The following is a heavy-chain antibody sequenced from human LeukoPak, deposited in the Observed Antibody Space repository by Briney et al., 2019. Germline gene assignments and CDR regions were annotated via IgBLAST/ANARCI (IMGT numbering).Heavy chain of an antibody. D-gene: IGHD3-22*01. CDR2: VSYDGGHK. CDR1: GFSLSDYG. Sequence: GGSLRLSCVGSGFSLSDYGIHWVRQAPGKGLEWVAVVSYDGGHKYYADSVKGRFTISKDTSSDTVSLQMNSLRVEDTALYCCARDRINMMVLGHDSGLDCWGQGTLVTVSS. V-gene: IGHV3-30*03. CDR3: ARDRINMMVLGHDSGLDC. J-gene: IGHJ4*02.